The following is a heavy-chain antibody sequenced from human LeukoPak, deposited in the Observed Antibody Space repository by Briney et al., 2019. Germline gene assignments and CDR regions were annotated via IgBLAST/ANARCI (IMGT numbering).Heavy chain of an antibody. CDR1: GYRFPSYG. CDR2: ISAYNGNP. V-gene: IGHV1-18*01. D-gene: IGHD3-16*02. CDR3: ARVVITLGGIIGYYDF. Sequence: ASVKVSCKASGYRFPSYGITWVRQAPGQGLEWMGRISAYNGNPKYAQKLQGRITMTTDTSTTTAYMELRSLRSDDTAVYYCARVVITLGGIIGYYDFWGQGTLVTVST. J-gene: IGHJ4*02.